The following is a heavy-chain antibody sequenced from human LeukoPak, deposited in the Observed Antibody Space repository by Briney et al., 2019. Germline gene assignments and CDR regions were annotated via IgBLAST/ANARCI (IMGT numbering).Heavy chain of an antibody. CDR3: ARIISGWSAFDI. V-gene: IGHV3-23*01. Sequence: GSLRLSCAASGFTFSSYAMSWVRQAPGKGLEWVSAIGGRGVDIYYADSVKGRFTISRDNSKNTLYLQVKSLRAEDTAVFYCARIISGWSAFDIWGQGTMVTVSS. CDR1: GFTFSSYA. CDR2: IGGRGVDI. J-gene: IGHJ3*02. D-gene: IGHD6-19*01.